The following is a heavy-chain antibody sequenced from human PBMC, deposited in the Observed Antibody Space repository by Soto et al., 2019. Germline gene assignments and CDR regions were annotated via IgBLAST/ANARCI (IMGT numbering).Heavy chain of an antibody. D-gene: IGHD6-13*01. Sequence: QVQLQQWGAGLLKPSETLSLTCAVYGGSFSGYYWSWIHQPPGKGLEWIGEINHSGSTNYNPSLKSRVTISVDTSKNQFSLKLSSVTAADTAVYYCARSRGNYGMDVWGQGTTVTVSS. CDR3: ARSRGNYGMDV. CDR2: INHSGST. J-gene: IGHJ6*02. CDR1: GGSFSGYY. V-gene: IGHV4-34*01.